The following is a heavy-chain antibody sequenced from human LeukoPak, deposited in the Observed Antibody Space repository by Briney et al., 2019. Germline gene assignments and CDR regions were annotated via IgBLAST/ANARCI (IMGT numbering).Heavy chain of an antibody. CDR3: ASSFLGYCSSTSCYILGYYFDY. J-gene: IGHJ4*02. CDR2: INPGGSDARGI. D-gene: IGHD2-2*02. Sequence: PGESLRLSCAASGFTFKNYWMNWVRQAPGKGLEWVASINPGGSDARGIYYGDSVKGRFTISRDNAKKLLYLQMNSLRAEDTAVYYCASSFLGYCSSTSCYILGYYFDYWGQGTLVTVSS. CDR1: GFTFKNYW. V-gene: IGHV3-7*01.